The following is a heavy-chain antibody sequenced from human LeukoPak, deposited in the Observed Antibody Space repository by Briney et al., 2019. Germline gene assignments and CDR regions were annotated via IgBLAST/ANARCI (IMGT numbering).Heavy chain of an antibody. CDR2: ISGSGGST. J-gene: IGHJ4*02. CDR1: GFTFSSYA. V-gene: IGHV3-23*01. D-gene: IGHD4-17*01. Sequence: GGSLRLSCAASGFTFSSYAMSWVRQAPGKGLEWVSAISGSGGSTYYADSVKGRFTISRDNSKNTLYLQMNSLRAEDTAVYYCARARYGDPNFDYWGQGTVVTVSS. CDR3: ARARYGDPNFDY.